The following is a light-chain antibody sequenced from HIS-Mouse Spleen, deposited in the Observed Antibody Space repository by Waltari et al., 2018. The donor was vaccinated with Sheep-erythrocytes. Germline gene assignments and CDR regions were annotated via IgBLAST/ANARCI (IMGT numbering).Light chain of an antibody. Sequence: IVLTQSPGTLPLSPGERATLSCRASQSVSSSYLAWYQQKPGQAPRLLIYGASSRATGIPDRFSGSGSGTDFTLTISRLEPEDFAVYYCQQYGSSPFTFGPGTKVDIK. J-gene: IGKJ3*01. CDR1: QSVSSSY. V-gene: IGKV3-20*01. CDR2: GAS. CDR3: QQYGSSPFT.